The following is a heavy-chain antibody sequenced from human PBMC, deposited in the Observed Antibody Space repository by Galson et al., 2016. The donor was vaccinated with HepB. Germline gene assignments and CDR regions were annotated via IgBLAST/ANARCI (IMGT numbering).Heavy chain of an antibody. V-gene: IGHV3-23*01. CDR3: ATSDYDNFGPLGWFDP. D-gene: IGHD6-25*01. CDR1: GFTFINYA. J-gene: IGHJ5*02. Sequence: LRLSCAASGFTFINYAMSWVRQAPGKGLEWVSSISGRGVGTTYYADSVKGRFTISRDNSKNTLYLQMNSLRVEDTAVYYCATSDYDNFGPLGWFDPWGQGTQVTVAS. CDR2: ISGRGVGT.